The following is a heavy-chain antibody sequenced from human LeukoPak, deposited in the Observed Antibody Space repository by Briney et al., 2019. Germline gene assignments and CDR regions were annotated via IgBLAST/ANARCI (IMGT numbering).Heavy chain of an antibody. V-gene: IGHV3-23*01. J-gene: IGHJ3*02. CDR1: GFTFSSYG. D-gene: IGHD2-15*01. CDR2: ISGSGGST. Sequence: GGSLRLSCAASGFTFSSYGMSWVRQAPGKGLEWVSAISGSGGSTYYADSVKGRFTISRDNSKNTLYLQMNSPKTEDTAVYYCTTNIVVVVAPNAFDIWGQGTMVTVSS. CDR3: TTNIVVVVAPNAFDI.